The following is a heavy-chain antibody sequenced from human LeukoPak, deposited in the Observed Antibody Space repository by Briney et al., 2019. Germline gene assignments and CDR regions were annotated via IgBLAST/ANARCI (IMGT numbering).Heavy chain of an antibody. CDR1: GGSFSGYY. Sequence: SQSLSLTCAVYGGSFSGYYWSWIRQPPGKGLEWIGEMNQSGSNNYNPSLKSRVTISVDTSKNQFSLKLSSVTAADTAVYYCARAVTIFGVVKRRWFDPWGQGTLVTVSS. CDR2: MNQSGSN. D-gene: IGHD3-3*01. V-gene: IGHV4-34*01. J-gene: IGHJ5*02. CDR3: ARAVTIFGVVKRRWFDP.